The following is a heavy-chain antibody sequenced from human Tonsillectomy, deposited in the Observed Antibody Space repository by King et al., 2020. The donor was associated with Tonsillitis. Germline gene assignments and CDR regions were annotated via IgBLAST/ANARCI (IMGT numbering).Heavy chain of an antibody. Sequence: TLKESGPALVKPTQTLTLTCTFSGFSLSTDEMRVSWVRQPPGKALEWLARIDWDDEKFYSTSLKTRLTISRDTSKHQVVLRMTNMDPGDTATYYCTRSQAGSNWFDPWGRGTLVTVSS. CDR1: GFSLSTDEMR. CDR3: TRSQAGSNWFDP. CDR2: IDWDDEK. V-gene: IGHV2-70*04. J-gene: IGHJ5*02.